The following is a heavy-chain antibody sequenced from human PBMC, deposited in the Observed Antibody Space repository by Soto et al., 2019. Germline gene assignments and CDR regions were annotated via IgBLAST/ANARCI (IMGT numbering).Heavy chain of an antibody. D-gene: IGHD1-26*01. Sequence: EVQLLESGGGLVQPGGSLRLSCAVFGFTLRTNGMSWVRQAPGKGLEWVSSIYGGVYGTYYADSVKGRFTISRDNSQMIYLQMNSLRADDTAVYYCTGHGGNSYLGQGTLVTVSS. CDR1: GFTLRTNG. J-gene: IGHJ4*02. V-gene: IGHV3-23*01. CDR2: IYGGVYGT. CDR3: TGHGGNSY.